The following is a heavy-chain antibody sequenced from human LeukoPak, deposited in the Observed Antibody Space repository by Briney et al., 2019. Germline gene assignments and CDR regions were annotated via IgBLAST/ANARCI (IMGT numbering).Heavy chain of an antibody. J-gene: IGHJ3*02. D-gene: IGHD2-21*02. CDR3: AKAHIVVVTAEDAFDI. V-gene: IGHV3-23*01. CDR2: ISGSGGST. CDR1: GFTFSSYS. Sequence: PGGSLRLSCAASGFTFSSYSMNWVRQAPGKGLEWVSAISGSGGSTYYADSVKGRFTISRDNSKNTLYLQMNSLRAEDTAVYYCAKAHIVVVTAEDAFDIWRQGTMVSVSS.